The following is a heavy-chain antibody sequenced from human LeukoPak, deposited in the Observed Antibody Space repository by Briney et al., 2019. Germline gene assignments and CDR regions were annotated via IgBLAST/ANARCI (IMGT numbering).Heavy chain of an antibody. D-gene: IGHD3-3*01. CDR3: AKDIVAVDYDFWSGYFYYFDY. CDR2: ISWNSGSI. Sequence: PGRSLRLFCAASGFTFDDYAMHWVRQAPGKGLEWVSGISWNSGSIGYADSVKGRFTISRDNAKNSLYLQMNSLRAEDTALYYCAKDIVAVDYDFWSGYFYYFDYWGQGTLVTVSS. V-gene: IGHV3-9*01. J-gene: IGHJ4*02. CDR1: GFTFDDYA.